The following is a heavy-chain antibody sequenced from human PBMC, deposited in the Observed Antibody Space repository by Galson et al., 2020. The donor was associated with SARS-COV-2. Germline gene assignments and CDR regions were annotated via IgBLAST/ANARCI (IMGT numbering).Heavy chain of an antibody. CDR2: LDTSSTYI. J-gene: IGHJ4*02. V-gene: IGHV3-21*01. CDR1: GFAFSSYT. CDR3: ARSPPASTSGTSIYFEY. D-gene: IGHD3-10*01. Sequence: GESLKISCAASGFAFSSYTMNWVRQAPGKGLEWVASLDTSSTYIYHADSLKGRFTIARDNAENSLYMQMNSLRAEDTAVYYCARSPPASTSGTSIYFEYWGQGTQGTVSS.